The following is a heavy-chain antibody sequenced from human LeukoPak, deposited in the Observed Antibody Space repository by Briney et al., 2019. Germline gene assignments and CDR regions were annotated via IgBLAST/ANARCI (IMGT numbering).Heavy chain of an antibody. CDR3: AKDTGYSYGYCDY. J-gene: IGHJ4*02. V-gene: IGHV3-30*18. D-gene: IGHD5-18*01. CDR1: GFTFSSYG. CDR2: ISYDGSNK. Sequence: GGSLRLSCAASGFTFSSYGMHWVRQAPGKGLEWVAVISYDGSNKYYADSVKGRFTISRDNSKNTLYLQMNSLRAEDTAVYYCAKDTGYSYGYCDYWGQGTLVTVSS.